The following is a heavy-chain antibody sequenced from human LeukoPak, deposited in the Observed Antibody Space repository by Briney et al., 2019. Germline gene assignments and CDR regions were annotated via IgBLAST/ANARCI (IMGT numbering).Heavy chain of an antibody. Sequence: GESLKISCKGSGYSFTSYWIGWVRQMPGKGLEWMGIIYPGDSDTRYSPSFQGQVTISADKSISTAYLQWSSLKASDTAMYYCARPGLVDSYGWGWFDPWGQGTLVTVSS. CDR3: ARPGLVDSYGWGWFDP. CDR1: GYSFTSYW. CDR2: IYPGDSDT. V-gene: IGHV5-51*01. D-gene: IGHD5-18*01. J-gene: IGHJ5*02.